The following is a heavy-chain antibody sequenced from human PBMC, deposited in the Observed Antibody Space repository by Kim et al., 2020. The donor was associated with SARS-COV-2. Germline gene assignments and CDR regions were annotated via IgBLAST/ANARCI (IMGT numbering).Heavy chain of an antibody. J-gene: IGHJ4*02. CDR3: ARAWYSSSWYLFDY. V-gene: IGHV6-1*01. Sequence: AVSVKSRITINPDTSKNQFSLQLNSVTPEDTAVYYCARAWYSSSWYLFDYWGQGTLVTVSS. D-gene: IGHD6-13*01.